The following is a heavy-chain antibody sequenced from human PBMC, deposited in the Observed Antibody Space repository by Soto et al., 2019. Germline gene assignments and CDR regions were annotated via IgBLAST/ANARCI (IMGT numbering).Heavy chain of an antibody. V-gene: IGHV3-73*01. J-gene: IGHJ6*03. Sequence: EVQLVESGGGLVQPGGSLKLSCAASGFTFSGSAMHWVRQASGKGLEWVGRIRSKANSYATAYAASVKGRFTISRDDSKNTSYLQMNSLNTEVTAVYYCTRATTVTPGPARYYYYYYMDVWGKGTTVTVSS. D-gene: IGHD4-17*01. CDR2: IRSKANSYAT. CDR3: TRATTVTPGPARYYYYYYMDV. CDR1: GFTFSGSA.